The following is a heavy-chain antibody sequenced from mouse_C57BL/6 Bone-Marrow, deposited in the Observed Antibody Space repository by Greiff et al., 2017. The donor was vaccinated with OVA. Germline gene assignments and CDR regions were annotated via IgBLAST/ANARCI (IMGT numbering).Heavy chain of an antibody. CDR2: INPNNGGT. J-gene: IGHJ2*01. D-gene: IGHD2-2*01. Sequence: VQLKESGPELVKPGASVKMSCKASGYTFTDYNMHWVKQSHGKSLEWIGYINPNNGGTSYNQKFKGKATLTVNKSSSTAYMELRSLTSEDSAVYDCARMGYDFDYWGQGTTLTVSS. V-gene: IGHV1-22*01. CDR1: GYTFTDYN. CDR3: ARMGYDFDY.